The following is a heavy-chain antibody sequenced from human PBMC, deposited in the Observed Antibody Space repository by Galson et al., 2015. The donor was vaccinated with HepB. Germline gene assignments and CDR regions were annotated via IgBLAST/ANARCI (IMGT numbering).Heavy chain of an antibody. D-gene: IGHD6-13*01. CDR3: AKLSWGMAAAGDY. CDR2: ISGSGGSA. CDR1: GFTFSSYA. J-gene: IGHJ4*02. V-gene: IGHV3-23*01. Sequence: SLRLSCAASGFTFSSYALTWVRQAPGKGLECVSLISGSGGSAFYADSVKGRFTISRDNSKNTLYLQMNNLRAEDTAVYYCAKLSWGMAAAGDYWGQGTPVTVSS.